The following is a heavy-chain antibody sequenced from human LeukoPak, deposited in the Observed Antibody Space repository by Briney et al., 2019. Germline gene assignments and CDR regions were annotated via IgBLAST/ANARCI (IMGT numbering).Heavy chain of an antibody. CDR1: GFAFSNYA. D-gene: IGHD6-25*01. J-gene: IGHJ4*02. V-gene: IGHV3-23*01. CDR3: AKARPVCATVWQRGNLYF. Sequence: GTSLRLSCAASGFAFSNYAMTWVRQAPGKGLEWVATFSGSDDNTFYADSVKGRFTISRDNSKSTLYLQINSLRTDDTGVYFCAKARPVCATVWQRGNLYFCGQGTLVTVSS. CDR2: FSGSDDNT.